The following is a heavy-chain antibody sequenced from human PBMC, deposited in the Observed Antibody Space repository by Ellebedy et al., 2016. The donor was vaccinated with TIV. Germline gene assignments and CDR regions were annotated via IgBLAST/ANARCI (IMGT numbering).Heavy chain of an antibody. Sequence: SETLSLTCTVSGGSISSPTYYWGWIRQPPGKGLEWIGNIYYGGSTYYNSSLKSRVTISIDTSKNQFSLNLNSVTAADTAVYYCARDASGSYALGYWGQGTLVTVSS. V-gene: IGHV4-39*07. D-gene: IGHD1-26*01. CDR2: IYYGGST. CDR1: GGSISSPTYY. CDR3: ARDASGSYALGY. J-gene: IGHJ4*02.